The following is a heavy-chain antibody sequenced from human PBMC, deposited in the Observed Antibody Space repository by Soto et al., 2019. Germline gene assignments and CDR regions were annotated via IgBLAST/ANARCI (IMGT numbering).Heavy chain of an antibody. D-gene: IGHD3-10*01. Sequence: PGESLKISCAASGFTFSSYAMSWVRQAPGKGLEWVSAISGSGGSTYYADSVKGRFTISRDNSKNTLYLQMNSLRAEDTAVYYCRSRGRLWFGARYVYYMDVWGKGTTVTVSS. CDR2: ISGSGGST. CDR3: RSRGRLWFGARYVYYMDV. V-gene: IGHV3-23*01. J-gene: IGHJ6*03. CDR1: GFTFSSYA.